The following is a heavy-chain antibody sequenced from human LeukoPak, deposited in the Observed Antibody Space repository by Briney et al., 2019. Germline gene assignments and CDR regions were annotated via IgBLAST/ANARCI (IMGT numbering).Heavy chain of an antibody. V-gene: IGHV4-61*05. D-gene: IGHD3-10*01. Sequence: PSETLSLTCTVSGGSISSSSYYWNWIRQPPGKGLEWIGYIYNSGSTNYNPSLKSRVTISVDTSNNQFSLNLSSVTAADTAVYYCARRGASGRRDFDYWGQGTLVTVSS. CDR3: ARRGASGRRDFDY. J-gene: IGHJ4*02. CDR1: GGSISSSSYY. CDR2: IYNSGST.